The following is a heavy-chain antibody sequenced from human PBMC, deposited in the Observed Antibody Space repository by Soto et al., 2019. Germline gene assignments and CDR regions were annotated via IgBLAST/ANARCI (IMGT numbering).Heavy chain of an antibody. Sequence: QVQLVESGGGVVQPGRSLRLSCAASGFTFSTYAMHWVRQAPGKGLEWVAVISYDENNKNYADSVKGRFTISRDNSKNTLYLQMNSLRAEDTAVYYCAGYCSSTNCYSRYWGQGNLVTVSS. CDR3: AGYCSSTNCYSRY. D-gene: IGHD2-2*01. CDR1: GFTFSTYA. CDR2: ISYDENNK. V-gene: IGHV3-30-3*01. J-gene: IGHJ4*02.